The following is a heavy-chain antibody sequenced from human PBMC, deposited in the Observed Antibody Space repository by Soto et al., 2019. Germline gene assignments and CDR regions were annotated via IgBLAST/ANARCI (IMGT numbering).Heavy chain of an antibody. CDR3: AKGQGWSYYYDS. D-gene: IGHD2-15*01. J-gene: IGHJ4*02. V-gene: IGHV3-23*01. Sequence: EVQLLESGGGLVQPGGSLRLSCAASGFTFSSYAMSWVRLAPGKGLEWFSSIGGSGGTYYADSVKDRFTISRDNSKNMLYLHLNSLRAEDTAMYYCAKGQGWSYYYDSWGQGTLVTVSS. CDR1: GFTFSSYA. CDR2: IGGSGGT.